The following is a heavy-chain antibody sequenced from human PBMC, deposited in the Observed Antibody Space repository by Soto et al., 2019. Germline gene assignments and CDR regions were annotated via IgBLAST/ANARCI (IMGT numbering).Heavy chain of an antibody. Sequence: ASVNVSCKASGYTFTIYGISWVRQAPGQGLELMGWISAYNGNTNYAQKLQGRVTMTTDTSTSTAYMELRSLRSDDTAVYYCARGHYTIFGVVNIRRYYYYGMDVLGQGTTVTVSS. CDR2: ISAYNGNT. V-gene: IGHV1-18*04. CDR1: GYTFTIYG. J-gene: IGHJ6*02. CDR3: ARGHYTIFGVVNIRRYYYYGMDV. D-gene: IGHD3-3*01.